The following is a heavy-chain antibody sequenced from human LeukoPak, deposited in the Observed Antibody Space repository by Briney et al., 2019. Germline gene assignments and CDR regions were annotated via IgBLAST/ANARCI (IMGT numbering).Heavy chain of an antibody. V-gene: IGHV3-7*01. D-gene: IGHD3-16*02. CDR2: INQEGSEK. CDR3: VRDRGISFYFDY. Sequence: HPGGSLRLSCAASGFTFSNYYMSWVRQAPGKGLEWVANINQEGSEKYYVDSVKGRFTVSRDNAKNSLDLQMNSLRADDTAVYYCVRDRGISFYFDYWGQGTLVTVSS. CDR1: GFTFSNYY. J-gene: IGHJ4*02.